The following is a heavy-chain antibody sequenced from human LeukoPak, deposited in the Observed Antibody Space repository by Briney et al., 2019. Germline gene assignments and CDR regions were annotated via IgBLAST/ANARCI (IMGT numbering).Heavy chain of an antibody. J-gene: IGHJ4*02. Sequence: GESLKISCKGSGYNFAHDWIGWVRQMPGKGLEWMGIIFPDDSDTIYSPSFQGQVTISADKSISTAYLQWSSLKASDTAMYYCARLNGYLYYFDYWGQGTPVTVSS. V-gene: IGHV5-51*01. CDR2: IFPDDSDT. CDR3: ARLNGYLYYFDY. CDR1: GYNFAHDW. D-gene: IGHD3-22*01.